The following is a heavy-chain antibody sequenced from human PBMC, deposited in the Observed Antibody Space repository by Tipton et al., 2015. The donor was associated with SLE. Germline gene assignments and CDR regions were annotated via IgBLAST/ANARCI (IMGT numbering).Heavy chain of an antibody. D-gene: IGHD4-17*01. CDR2: ISNSGSRT. CDR3: ARESTTGDYYYYAMDV. V-gene: IGHV3-74*01. Sequence: SLRLSCAASGFTFSSYWMHWVRQSPGKGLVWVSRISNSGSRTSHADSVKGRFTISRDNAKNTLYLQMNSLRAEDTAVYYCARESTTGDYYYYAMDVWCQGTTVTVSS. J-gene: IGHJ6*02. CDR1: GFTFSSYW.